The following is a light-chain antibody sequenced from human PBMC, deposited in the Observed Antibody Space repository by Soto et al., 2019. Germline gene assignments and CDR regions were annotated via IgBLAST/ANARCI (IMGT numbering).Light chain of an antibody. CDR2: DAS. CDR3: QHFNIYSYT. V-gene: IGKV1-5*01. J-gene: IGKJ5*01. Sequence: DIQMTQSHSTLSASVGDRVTITCRASQSISTWLAWYQQKPGRAPKLLIYDASTLESGVPSRFSGSGSGTEFTLTISSLQPDDFATYYCQHFNIYSYTFGQGTRLEIK. CDR1: QSISTW.